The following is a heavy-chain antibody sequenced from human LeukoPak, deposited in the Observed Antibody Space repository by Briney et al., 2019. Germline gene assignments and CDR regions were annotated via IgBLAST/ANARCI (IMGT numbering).Heavy chain of an antibody. V-gene: IGHV4-61*08. CDR1: GGSIGSGDYY. J-gene: IGHJ6*03. D-gene: IGHD2-2*01. Sequence: SETLSLTXTVSGGSIGSGDYYWSWIGQPPGKGLQWIGYIYYSGSTNYNPSLKSRVTISVDTSKNQFSLKLSSVTAADTAVYYCARVCYGRGYYYYYMDVWGKGTTVTVSS. CDR3: ARVCYGRGYYYYYMDV. CDR2: IYYSGST.